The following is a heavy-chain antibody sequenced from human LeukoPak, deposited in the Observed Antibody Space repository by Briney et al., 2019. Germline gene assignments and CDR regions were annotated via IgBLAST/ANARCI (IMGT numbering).Heavy chain of an antibody. CDR1: GGTFSGYA. V-gene: IGHV1-69*05. CDR3: ARGKTNYYDSSGYYYFDY. CDR2: IIPIFGTA. J-gene: IGHJ4*02. Sequence: GSSVKVSCKASGGTFSGYAISWVRQAPGQGLEWMGGIIPIFGTANYAQKFQGRVTITTDESTSTAYMELSSLRSEDTAVYYCARGKTNYYDSSGYYYFDYWGQGTLVTVSS. D-gene: IGHD3-22*01.